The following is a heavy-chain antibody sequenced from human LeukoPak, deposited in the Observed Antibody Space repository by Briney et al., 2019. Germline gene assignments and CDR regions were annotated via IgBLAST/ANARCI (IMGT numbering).Heavy chain of an antibody. CDR1: GGSFSGYY. D-gene: IGHD2-2*01. J-gene: IGHJ4*02. CDR3: ARRGSRVPAAI. CDR2: INHSGST. Sequence: SETLSLTCAVYGGSFSGYYWSWIRQPPGKGLEWIGEINHSGSTNYNPSLKSRVTISVDTSKNQFSLKLSSVTAADTAVYYCARRGSRVPAAIWGQGTLVTVSS. V-gene: IGHV4-34*01.